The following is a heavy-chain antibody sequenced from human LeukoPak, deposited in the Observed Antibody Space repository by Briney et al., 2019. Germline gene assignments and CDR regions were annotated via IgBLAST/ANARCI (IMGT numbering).Heavy chain of an antibody. J-gene: IGHJ3*02. D-gene: IGHD3-22*01. Sequence: SETLSLTCAVSGGSISSSNWWSWVRQPPGKGLEWIGEIYHSGSTNYNPPLKSRVTISVDKSKNQFSLKLSSVTAADTAVYYCAKKEGDYYDSSGYYSTDAFDIWGQGTMVTVSS. CDR3: AKKEGDYYDSSGYYSTDAFDI. CDR2: IYHSGST. CDR1: GGSISSSNW. V-gene: IGHV4-4*02.